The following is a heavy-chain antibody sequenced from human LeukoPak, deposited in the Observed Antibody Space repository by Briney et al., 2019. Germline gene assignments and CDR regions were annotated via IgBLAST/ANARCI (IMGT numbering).Heavy chain of an antibody. CDR3: ARDFGASSGYATYFAS. Sequence: SGTLSLTCAVSGGSISSSNWWSWVRQPPGKGLEWIGEIYHSGSTNYNPSLKSRVTISVDKSKNQFSLKLTSVTAADTAVYYCARDFGASSGYATYFASWGQGTLVTVSS. D-gene: IGHD3-22*01. CDR1: GGSISSSNW. J-gene: IGHJ4*02. CDR2: IYHSGST. V-gene: IGHV4-4*02.